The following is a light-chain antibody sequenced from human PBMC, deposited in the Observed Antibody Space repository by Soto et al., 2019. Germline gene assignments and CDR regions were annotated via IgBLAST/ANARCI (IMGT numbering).Light chain of an antibody. Sequence: EIQMTQSPSTLSASLVYRFTITCRASQSISTWLAWYQQKPGKAPKLLIYTASNLEGGVPSRFSGSGSGTEFTLTISSLQPDDFATYYCQQYNSAWTFGQGTKV. CDR2: TAS. CDR3: QQYNSAWT. CDR1: QSISTW. J-gene: IGKJ1*01. V-gene: IGKV1-5*03.